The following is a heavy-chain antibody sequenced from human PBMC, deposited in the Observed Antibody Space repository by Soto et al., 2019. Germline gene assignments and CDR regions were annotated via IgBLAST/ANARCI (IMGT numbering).Heavy chain of an antibody. CDR3: VRVGISSSDAFDI. CDR1: GGSISSGAYY. D-gene: IGHD6-6*01. Sequence: QVQLQESGPGLVKPSQTLSLTCTVSGGSISSGAYYWSWIRQHPGEALEWIGYIYYSGNTYYNPSLKSRVMISVDTSKNQFSLRLSSVTAADTAVYYCVRVGISSSDAFDIWGHGTMVTVSS. V-gene: IGHV4-31*03. CDR2: IYYSGNT. J-gene: IGHJ3*02.